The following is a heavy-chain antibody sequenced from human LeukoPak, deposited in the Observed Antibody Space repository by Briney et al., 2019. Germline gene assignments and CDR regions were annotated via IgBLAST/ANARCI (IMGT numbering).Heavy chain of an antibody. CDR2: ISSHGSTI. CDR1: GFTFTDSY. Sequence: GGSLRLSCAASGFTFTDSYMTWVRQAPGKGLEWISCISSHGSTIYYADSVKGRFTISRDSANNSLYLQMNSLTAADTALYFCARVNMTRGVIDYWGQGTLVTVSS. D-gene: IGHD3-10*01. V-gene: IGHV3-11*04. J-gene: IGHJ4*02. CDR3: ARVNMTRGVIDY.